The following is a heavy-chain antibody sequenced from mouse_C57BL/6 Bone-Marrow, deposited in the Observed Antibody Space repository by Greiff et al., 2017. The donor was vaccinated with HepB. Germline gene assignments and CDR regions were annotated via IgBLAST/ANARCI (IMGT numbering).Heavy chain of an antibody. Sequence: QVHVKQPGAELVRPGSSVKLSCKASGYTFTSYWMHWVKQRPIQGLEWIGNIDPSDSETHYNQKFKDKATLTVDKSSSTAYMQLSSLTSEDSAVYYCARITTVVATRRYAMDYWGQGTSVTVSS. CDR1: GYTFTSYW. V-gene: IGHV1-52*01. CDR3: ARITTVVATRRYAMDY. CDR2: IDPSDSET. J-gene: IGHJ4*01. D-gene: IGHD1-1*01.